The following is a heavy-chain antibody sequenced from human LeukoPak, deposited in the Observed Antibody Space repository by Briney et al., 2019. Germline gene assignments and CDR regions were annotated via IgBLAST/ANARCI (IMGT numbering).Heavy chain of an antibody. CDR2: IYHSGST. J-gene: IGHJ5*02. CDR1: GYSISSDYY. D-gene: IGHD3-3*01. V-gene: IGHV4-38-2*02. CDR3: ARARHDFPSWFDP. Sequence: SETLSLTCTVSGYSISSDYYWGWIRQPPGKGLEWIGSIYHSGSTYYNPSLKSRVTISVDTSKNQFSLKMSSVTAADTAVYYCARARHDFPSWFDPWGQGTLVTVSS.